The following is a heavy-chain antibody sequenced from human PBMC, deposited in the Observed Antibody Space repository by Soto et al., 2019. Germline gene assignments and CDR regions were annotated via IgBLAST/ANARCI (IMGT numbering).Heavy chain of an antibody. D-gene: IGHD3-16*01. J-gene: IGHJ6*03. V-gene: IGHV3-21*01. CDR2: INSSSNYI. CDR3: ARDLIYVGYYYYMDV. Sequence: EVQLVESGGGLVKPGGSLRVSCAASGFIFSSYNMNWVRQAPGKGLEWVSSINSSSNYIDYADSVKGRFTISRDNAKNSLYLQMNSLRAEDTAVYYCARDLIYVGYYYYMDVWGKGTTVTVSS. CDR1: GFIFSSYN.